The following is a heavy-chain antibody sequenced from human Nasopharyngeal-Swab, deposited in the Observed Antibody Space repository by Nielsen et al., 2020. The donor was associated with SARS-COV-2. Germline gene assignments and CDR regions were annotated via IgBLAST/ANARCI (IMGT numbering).Heavy chain of an antibody. D-gene: IGHD5-18*01. J-gene: IGHJ6*02. V-gene: IGHV3-30*04. CDR3: ARDKRDTAMVTGLFGYYYYGMDV. CDR2: ISYDGSNK. Sequence: WIRQPPGKGLEWVAVISYDGSNKYCADSVKGRFTISRDNSKNTLYLQMNSLRAEDTAVYYCARDKRDTAMVTGLFGYYYYGMDVWGQGTTVTVSS.